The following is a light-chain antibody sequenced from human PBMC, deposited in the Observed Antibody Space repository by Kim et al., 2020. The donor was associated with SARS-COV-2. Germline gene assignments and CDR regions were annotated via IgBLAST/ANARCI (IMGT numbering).Light chain of an antibody. Sequence: QKVTISCSGTSSNIGNNYVSWYQQLPGTAPKLLIYDNDKRLSGIPGRFSGAKSGTSATLGIAGLQTGDEADYYCATWDNSLYGGVFGGGTQLTVL. V-gene: IGLV1-51*01. CDR2: DND. CDR1: SSNIGNNY. CDR3: ATWDNSLYGGV. J-gene: IGLJ2*01.